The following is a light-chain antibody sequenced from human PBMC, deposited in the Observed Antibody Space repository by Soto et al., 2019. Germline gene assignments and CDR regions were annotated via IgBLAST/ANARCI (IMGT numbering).Light chain of an antibody. CDR3: AAWDDSLSGYV. CDR1: GSSIGSNY. J-gene: IGLJ1*01. CDR2: RNN. V-gene: IGLV1-47*01. Sequence: QSVLTQPPSASGTPGQRVTLSGSGSGSSIGSNYVYWYQQLPGTAPKLLIYRNNQRPSGVPDRFSGSKSGTSASLAISGLRSEDEADYYCAAWDDSLSGYVFGTGTKVTVL.